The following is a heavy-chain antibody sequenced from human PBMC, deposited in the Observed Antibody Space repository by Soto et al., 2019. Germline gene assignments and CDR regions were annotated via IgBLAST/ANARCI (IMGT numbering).Heavy chain of an antibody. CDR1: GGTFSSYA. CDR3: ARGLIVPATGYSSRMGAFDI. Sequence: SVKVSCRASGGTFSSYAISWVRQAPGQGLEWMGGIIPIFGTANYAQKFQGRVTITADESTSTAYMELNSLRSEDTAVYYCARGLIVPATGYSSRMGAFDIWGQGTMVTVSS. J-gene: IGHJ3*02. CDR2: IIPIFGTA. D-gene: IGHD3-9*01. V-gene: IGHV1-69*13.